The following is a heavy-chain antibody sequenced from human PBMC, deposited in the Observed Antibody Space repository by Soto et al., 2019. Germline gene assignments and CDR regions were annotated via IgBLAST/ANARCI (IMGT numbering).Heavy chain of an antibody. CDR3: ARGEYCSSTSCLGKSNWFDH. CDR2: INHNGST. CDR1: GGSFSGYY. V-gene: IGHV4-34*01. Sequence: PSETLSLTCAVYGGSFSGYYWSWIRQPPGKGLEWIGEINHNGSTNYNPSLKSRVTISVDTSKNQFSLKLSSVTAADTAVYYCARGEYCSSTSCLGKSNWFDHWGQGTLVTVSS. D-gene: IGHD2-2*01. J-gene: IGHJ5*02.